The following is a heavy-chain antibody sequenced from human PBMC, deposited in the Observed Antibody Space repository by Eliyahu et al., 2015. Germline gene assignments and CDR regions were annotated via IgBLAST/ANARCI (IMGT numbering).Heavy chain of an antibody. J-gene: IGHJ4*02. CDR3: ARGRTSPRDFDS. Sequence: QVQLQQWGAGLVKSSETLSLTSAVYGGSFSGYYWTWIRQIPGKGLEWIGEINPCGNTPQHPSLKSRVTISVDTSKNQFSLRLTSMTAADTAVYYCARGRTSPRDFDSWGQGTVVTVSS. CDR1: GGSFSGYY. D-gene: IGHD1-14*01. CDR2: INPCGNT. V-gene: IGHV4-34*01.